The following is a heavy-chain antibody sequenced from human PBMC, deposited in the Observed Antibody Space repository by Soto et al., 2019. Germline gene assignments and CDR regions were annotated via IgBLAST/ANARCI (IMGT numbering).Heavy chain of an antibody. Sequence: QVQLQEAGPGLVKPSGTLSLTCAVSGGSISSSNWWSWVRQPPGKGLEWIREIYHSGSTTYNRSLKSRVTIAVDKSKNQFSLKVSSVTAADTAVYYCARQYCSGGSCYLDYWGQGTLVTVSS. CDR1: GGSISSSNW. D-gene: IGHD2-15*01. CDR3: ARQYCSGGSCYLDY. CDR2: IYHSGST. J-gene: IGHJ4*02. V-gene: IGHV4-4*02.